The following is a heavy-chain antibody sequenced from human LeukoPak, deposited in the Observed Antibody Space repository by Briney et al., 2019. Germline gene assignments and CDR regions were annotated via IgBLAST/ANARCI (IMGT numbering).Heavy chain of an antibody. V-gene: IGHV1-18*01. D-gene: IGHD2-2*01. CDR1: GYTFTSYG. CDR3: ARDRLGYCSSTSCPLGVY. CDR2: ISAYNGNT. Sequence: ASVKASCKASGYTFTSYGISWVRQAPGQGLEWMGWISAYNGNTNYAQKLQGRVTMTTDTSTSTAYMELRSLRSDDTAVYYCARDRLGYCSSTSCPLGVYWGQGALVTVSS. J-gene: IGHJ4*02.